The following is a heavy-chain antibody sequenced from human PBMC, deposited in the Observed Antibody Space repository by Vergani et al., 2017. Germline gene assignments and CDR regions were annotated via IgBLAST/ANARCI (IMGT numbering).Heavy chain of an antibody. V-gene: IGHV4-4*07. Sequence: QVQLQESGPGLVKPSETLSLTCTVSGGSIISYYWSWIRQPAGKGLEWIGRIYTSGSTNYNPSLKSRVTMSVDTSKNQFSLKLSSVTAADTAVYYCAREVITMVRGVITYYFDYWGQGTLVTVSS. CDR1: GGSIISYY. D-gene: IGHD3-10*01. CDR2: IYTSGST. J-gene: IGHJ4*02. CDR3: AREVITMVRGVITYYFDY.